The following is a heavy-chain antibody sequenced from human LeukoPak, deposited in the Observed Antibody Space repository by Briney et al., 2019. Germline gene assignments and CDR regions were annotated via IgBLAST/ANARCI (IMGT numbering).Heavy chain of an antibody. CDR3: ATRFYSSGWYFDY. Sequence: GGSLRLSCAASGFTFSSYWMHWVRQAPGKGLVWVSRINSDGSSTSYADSVKGRFTISRDNAKNTLYLQMNSLRAEDTAVYYCATRFYSSGWYFDYWGQGTLVTVSS. D-gene: IGHD6-19*01. CDR2: INSDGSST. CDR1: GFTFSSYW. V-gene: IGHV3-74*01. J-gene: IGHJ4*02.